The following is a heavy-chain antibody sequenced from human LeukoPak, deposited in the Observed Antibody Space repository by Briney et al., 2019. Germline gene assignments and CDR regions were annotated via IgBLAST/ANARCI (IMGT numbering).Heavy chain of an antibody. V-gene: IGHV4-38-2*01. J-gene: IGHJ6*04. CDR2: IFHSGST. Sequence: SETLSLTCAVSGYSISSGYYWGWIRQPPGKGLEWIGSIFHSGSTYYSPSLKSRVNMSVDTSKNQISLKLSSVTAADTAVYYCARASGSYGPGSYYYYGMDVWGKGTTVTVSS. CDR1: GYSISSGYY. D-gene: IGHD3-10*01. CDR3: ARASGSYGPGSYYYYGMDV.